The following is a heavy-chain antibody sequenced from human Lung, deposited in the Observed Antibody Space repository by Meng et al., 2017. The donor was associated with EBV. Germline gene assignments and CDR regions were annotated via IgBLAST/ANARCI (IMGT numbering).Heavy chain of an antibody. D-gene: IGHD3-22*01. CDR2: TSHSGST. Sequence: QVPLRGSGPALVKPSETLSLTCAVSGGSISRSDWWSWVRQPPGKGLEWIGETSHSGSTNYSPSLKSRVTISLDKSKNQLSLKLNSVTAADTAVYYCASSDYYRSDYWGQGTLVTVSS. J-gene: IGHJ4*02. CDR1: GGSISRSDW. CDR3: ASSDYYRSDY. V-gene: IGHV4-4*02.